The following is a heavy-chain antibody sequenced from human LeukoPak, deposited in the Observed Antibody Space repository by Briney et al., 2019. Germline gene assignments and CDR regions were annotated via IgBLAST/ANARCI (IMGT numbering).Heavy chain of an antibody. J-gene: IGHJ4*02. CDR2: INHSGST. V-gene: IGHV4-34*01. Sequence: PSETLSLTCAVYGGSFSGYYWSWIRQPPGKGLEWIGEINHSGSTNYNPSLKSRVTISVDTSKNQFSLKLSSVTAADTAVYYCARGRRRWGTQQLFDYWGQGTLVTVSS. D-gene: IGHD6-13*01. CDR3: ARGRRRWGTQQLFDY. CDR1: GGSFSGYY.